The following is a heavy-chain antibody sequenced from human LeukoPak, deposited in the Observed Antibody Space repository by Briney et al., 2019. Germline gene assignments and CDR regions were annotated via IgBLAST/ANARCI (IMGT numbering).Heavy chain of an antibody. CDR1: GFTFSSYG. Sequence: GRSLRLSCAASGFTFSSYGMHWVRQAPGKGLEWVAVIWYDGSNKYYADSVKGRFTISRDNSKNTLYLQMNSLRAEDTAVYYCARDRDILTGYYGMDVWGQGTTVTVSS. CDR3: ARDRDILTGYYGMDV. J-gene: IGHJ6*02. D-gene: IGHD3-9*01. V-gene: IGHV3-33*01. CDR2: IWYDGSNK.